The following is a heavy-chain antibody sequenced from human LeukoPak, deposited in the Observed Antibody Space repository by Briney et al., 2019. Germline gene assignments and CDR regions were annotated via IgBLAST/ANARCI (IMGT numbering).Heavy chain of an antibody. D-gene: IGHD6-19*01. J-gene: IGHJ1*01. V-gene: IGHV4-39*01. CDR1: GGSISGSSYY. CDR2: FFYSGST. Sequence: KSSETLSLTCTVSGGSISGSSYYWGWIRQPPGKGLEWIGSFFYSGSTYYNPSLSIKSRVTLSVDTSKNQFSLRLRSVTAADTAVYYCASASGWKYFQHWGQGTLVPVSS. CDR3: ASASGWKYFQH.